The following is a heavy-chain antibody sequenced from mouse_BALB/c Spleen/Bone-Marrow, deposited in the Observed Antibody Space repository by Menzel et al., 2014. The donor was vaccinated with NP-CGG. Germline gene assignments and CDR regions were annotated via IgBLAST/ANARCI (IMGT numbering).Heavy chain of an antibody. J-gene: IGHJ2*01. V-gene: IGHV1-82*01. D-gene: IGHD4-1*02. CDR1: GYAFSSSW. CDR2: FYPGDGDT. CDR3: ARFSTVYYFDY. Sequence: QVQLQQSGPELVKPGASVKISCKASGYAFSSSWMNWVKQRPGQGLEWIGRFYPGDGDTNYNGKFKGKATLTADKSSSTAYMQLSSLTSVDSAVYFCARFSTVYYFDYWGQGTTLTVSS.